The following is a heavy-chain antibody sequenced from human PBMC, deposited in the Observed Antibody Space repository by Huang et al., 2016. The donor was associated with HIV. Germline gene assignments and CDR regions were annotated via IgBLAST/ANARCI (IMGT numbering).Heavy chain of an antibody. V-gene: IGHV3-7*01. Sequence: VEYGGRFVQPGGCIRLSCVGSTFTFGAYWMSWVRQSPGKGLDGVANIKQDESEKYYVEAVKGRFNISRDNAKKVFFLEMNNVRVEDTATYYCATKTAAMDIWGQGTTVTVS. CDR1: TFTFGAYW. CDR3: ATKTAAMDI. D-gene: IGHD1-7*01. J-gene: IGHJ6*02. CDR2: IKQDESEK.